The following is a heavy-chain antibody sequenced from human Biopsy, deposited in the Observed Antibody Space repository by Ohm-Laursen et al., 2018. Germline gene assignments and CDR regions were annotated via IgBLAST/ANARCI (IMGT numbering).Heavy chain of an antibody. J-gene: IGHJ4*02. CDR1: GYTLTALS. CDR2: FAPENGKT. D-gene: IGHD1-1*01. V-gene: IGHV1-24*01. CDR3: AADINVWNVNY. Sequence: SVKVSCKVSGYTLTALSMHWVRQAPGRGLEWMGGFAPENGKTIYAQKFQGRITMTEDTSTDTAYMELSSLRSEDTAVYYCAADINVWNVNYWGQGTQVTVSS.